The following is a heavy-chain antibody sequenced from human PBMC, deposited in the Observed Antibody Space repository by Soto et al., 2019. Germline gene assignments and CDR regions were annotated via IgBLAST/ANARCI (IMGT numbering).Heavy chain of an antibody. Sequence: GGSLRLSCAASGFTFSNACMNLVRQAQGKGLEWVSDIIDSGGSTYYADAVKGRFTISRDNSKSTLYLQMNSLRAEDTAVYYCGKGRSYYYYYGVDVWGQGTTVTVSS. V-gene: IGHV3-23*01. J-gene: IGHJ6*02. CDR2: IIDSGGST. CDR1: GFTFSNAC. D-gene: IGHD1-26*01. CDR3: GKGRSYYYYYGVDV.